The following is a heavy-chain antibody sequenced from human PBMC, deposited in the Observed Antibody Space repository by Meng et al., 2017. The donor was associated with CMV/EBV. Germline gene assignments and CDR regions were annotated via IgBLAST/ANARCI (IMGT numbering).Heavy chain of an antibody. Sequence: GGSLRLSCAASGFTFSRFGMHWVRQAPGKGLEWVSYIFFDGNKTCYADSVRGRFTVLRDVSGTTLYLQMNSLRAEDAAVYYCAKDYYYYAMDVWGLGSTVTVSS. CDR1: GFTFSRFG. J-gene: IGHJ6*02. V-gene: IGHV3-30*02. CDR3: AKDYYYYAMDV. CDR2: IFFDGNKT.